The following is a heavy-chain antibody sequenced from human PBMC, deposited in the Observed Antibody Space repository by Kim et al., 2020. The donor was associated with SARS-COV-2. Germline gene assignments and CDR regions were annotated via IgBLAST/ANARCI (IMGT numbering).Heavy chain of an antibody. CDR3: VKGKAVAVALDY. J-gene: IGHJ4*02. V-gene: IGHV3-64D*06. Sequence: YYADSVKGRFTSSRDNSKNTLYLQMSSLRAEDTAVYYCVKGKAVAVALDYWGQGTLVTVSS. D-gene: IGHD6-19*01.